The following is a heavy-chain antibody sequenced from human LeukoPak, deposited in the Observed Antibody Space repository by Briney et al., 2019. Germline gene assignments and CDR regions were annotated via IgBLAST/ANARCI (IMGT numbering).Heavy chain of an antibody. Sequence: ASVKVSCKVSGYTLTELSMHWVRQAPGQGLEWMGIINPSGGSTSYAQKFQGRVTMTRDTSTSTVYMELSSLRSEDTAVYYCARDTNDVRSYYFDYWGQGTLVTVSS. J-gene: IGHJ4*02. V-gene: IGHV1-46*03. CDR1: GYTLTELS. CDR2: INPSGGST. CDR3: ARDTNDVRSYYFDY. D-gene: IGHD1-1*01.